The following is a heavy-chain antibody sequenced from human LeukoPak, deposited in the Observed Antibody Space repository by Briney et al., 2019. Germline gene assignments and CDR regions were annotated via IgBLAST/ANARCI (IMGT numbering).Heavy chain of an antibody. Sequence: GGALRLSCAASGFTFSTYWMTWVRQAPGKGLEWVANIKQYGSETYHLDSVKGRFTICRNNAKNSLYLQMNSLRTEEPAVYSCARLNYYANKGPDAFDIWGQGTMVTVSS. CDR3: ARLNYYANKGPDAFDI. D-gene: IGHD3-10*01. CDR2: IKQYGSET. J-gene: IGHJ3*02. CDR1: GFTFSTYW. V-gene: IGHV3-7*01.